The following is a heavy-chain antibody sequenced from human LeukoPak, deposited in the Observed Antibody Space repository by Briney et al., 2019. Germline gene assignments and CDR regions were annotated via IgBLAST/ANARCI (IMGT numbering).Heavy chain of an antibody. V-gene: IGHV3-74*01. J-gene: IGHJ4*02. Sequence: GRSLRLSCAASGLTISSYWMHWVRQAPGKGLVWVSRINSDGNSITYADSVKGRFTISRDNAKNTLYLQMNSLRAEDTAVYYCAKGGTTVVDYWGQGTLVTVSS. CDR2: INSDGNSI. CDR1: GLTISSYW. D-gene: IGHD4-23*01. CDR3: AKGGTTVVDY.